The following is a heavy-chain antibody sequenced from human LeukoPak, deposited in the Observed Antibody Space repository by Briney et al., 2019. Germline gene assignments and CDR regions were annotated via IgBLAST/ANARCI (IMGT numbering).Heavy chain of an antibody. D-gene: IGHD3-10*01. Sequence: FQGRVTITRDTSASTAYMELSSLRSEDTAVYYCARDHRSRGGLGSYWDYWGQGTLVTVSS. CDR3: ARDHRSRGGLGSYWDY. J-gene: IGHJ4*02. V-gene: IGHV1-3*01.